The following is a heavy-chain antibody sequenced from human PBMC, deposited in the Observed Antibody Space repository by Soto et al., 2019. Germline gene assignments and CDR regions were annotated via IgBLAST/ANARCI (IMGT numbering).Heavy chain of an antibody. CDR3: ARDYSPMDLYYYYYYMDV. CDR1: GYTFTSYD. J-gene: IGHJ6*03. CDR2: MNPNSGNT. Sequence: ASVKVSCKASGYTFTSYDINWVRQATGQGLEWMGWMNPNSGNTGYAQKFQGRVTMTRNTSISTAYMELSSLRSEDTAVYYCARDYSPMDLYYYYYYMDVWGKGTTVTVSS. V-gene: IGHV1-8*01. D-gene: IGHD4-4*01.